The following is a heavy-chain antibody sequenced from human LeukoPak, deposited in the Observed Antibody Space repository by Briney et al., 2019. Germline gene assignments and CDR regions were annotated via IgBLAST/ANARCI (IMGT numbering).Heavy chain of an antibody. CDR2: IHTSGST. J-gene: IGHJ6*02. CDR3: ARDGADCSGGSCYSEYYYYYGMDV. CDR1: GGSISSYY. D-gene: IGHD2-15*01. Sequence: PSETLSLTCTVSGGSISSYYWSWIRQPAGKGLEWIGRIHTSGSTNYNPSLKSRVTMSVDTSKNQFSLKLSSVTAADTAVYYCARDGADCSGGSCYSEYYYYYGMDVWGQGTTVTVSS. V-gene: IGHV4-4*07.